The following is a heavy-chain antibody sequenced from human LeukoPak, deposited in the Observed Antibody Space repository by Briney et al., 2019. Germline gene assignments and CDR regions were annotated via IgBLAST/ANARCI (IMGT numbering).Heavy chain of an antibody. D-gene: IGHD3-22*01. J-gene: IGHJ4*02. CDR1: GGSISSGSYY. CDR2: IYSSGTT. Sequence: SQTLSLTCTVSGGSISSGSYYWSWIRQPAGKRLEWIGRIYSSGTTNYNPSLKSRVTISVDTSKNQFSLKLSSVTAADTAVYYCARGYYYDSSGYYYVTAIDYWGQGTLVTVSS. V-gene: IGHV4-61*02. CDR3: ARGYYYDSSGYYYVTAIDY.